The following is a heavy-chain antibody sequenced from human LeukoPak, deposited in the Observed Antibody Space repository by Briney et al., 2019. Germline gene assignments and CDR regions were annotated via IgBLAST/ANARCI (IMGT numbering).Heavy chain of an antibody. V-gene: IGHV3-23*01. D-gene: IGHD6-19*01. CDR2: ISGSGGST. J-gene: IGHJ4*02. CDR3: AKDRGSGWYGGAHNTN. Sequence: GGSLRLSCAASGFTFSSYGMSWVRQAPGKGLEWVSAISGSGGSTYYADSVKGRFTISRDNSKNTLYLQMNSLRAEDTAVYYCAKDRGSGWYGGAHNTNWGQGTLVTVSS. CDR1: GFTFSSYG.